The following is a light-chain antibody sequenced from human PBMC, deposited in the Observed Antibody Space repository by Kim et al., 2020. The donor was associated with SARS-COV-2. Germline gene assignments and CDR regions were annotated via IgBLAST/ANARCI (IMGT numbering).Light chain of an antibody. V-gene: IGKV3-11*01. CDR2: DAS. CDR1: QSVSSY. J-gene: IGKJ1*01. Sequence: EIVLTQSPATLSLSPVERATLSCRASQSVSSYLAWYQQKPGQAPSLLIYDASNRATGIPARFSGSGSGTDFTLTISSLEPEDFAVYYCQQRSNWHRTFGQGTKVDIK. CDR3: QQRSNWHRT.